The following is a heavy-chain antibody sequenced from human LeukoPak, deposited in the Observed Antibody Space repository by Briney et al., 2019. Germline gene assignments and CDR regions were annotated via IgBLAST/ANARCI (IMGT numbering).Heavy chain of an antibody. Sequence: GGSQRLSCAASGFTVSSNYMSWVRQAPGKGLEWVSVIYSGGSTYYADSVKGRFTISRDNSKNTLYLQMNSLRAEDTAVYYCARDARGDPLFDYWGQGTLVTVSS. J-gene: IGHJ4*02. V-gene: IGHV3-66*01. CDR2: IYSGGST. CDR1: GFTVSSNY. D-gene: IGHD4-17*01. CDR3: ARDARGDPLFDY.